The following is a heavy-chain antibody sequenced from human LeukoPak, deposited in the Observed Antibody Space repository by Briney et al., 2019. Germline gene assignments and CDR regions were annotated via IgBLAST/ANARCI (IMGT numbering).Heavy chain of an antibody. D-gene: IGHD6-13*01. CDR1: GFTFSNYA. Sequence: QAGGSLRLSCAASGFTFSNYAMSWVRQAPGKGLEWVSAISGSGGSTYYADSVKGRFTISRDNSKNTLYLQMNSLRAEDTAVYYCAKNAAAGLYYMDVWGKGTTVTVSS. J-gene: IGHJ6*03. CDR3: AKNAAAGLYYMDV. V-gene: IGHV3-23*01. CDR2: ISGSGGST.